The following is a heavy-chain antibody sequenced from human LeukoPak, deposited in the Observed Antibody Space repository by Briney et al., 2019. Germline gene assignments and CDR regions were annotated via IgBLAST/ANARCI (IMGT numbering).Heavy chain of an antibody. J-gene: IGHJ4*02. CDR3: AKSGWLDN. CDR1: GFTFSSYA. Sequence: GGSLRLSCAASGFTFSSYAMSWVRQAPGKGLEWVSLIGRNGETTNYADSVKGRFSISRDNSRNTLYLQMNSLRAEDTAVYYCAKSGWLDNLGQGTLVTVSS. D-gene: IGHD6-19*01. CDR2: IGRNGETT. V-gene: IGHV3-23*01.